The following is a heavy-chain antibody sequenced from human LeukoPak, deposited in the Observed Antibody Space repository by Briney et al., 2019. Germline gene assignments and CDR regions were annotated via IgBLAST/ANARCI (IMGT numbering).Heavy chain of an antibody. CDR2: IIPMVGIA. Sequence: SVTVSCKASGGTLSKNAINWGRQAPGQGLEWMGRIIPMVGIAHSAQKIQGRVTITEDRSSSTAYLELRSLRPEDTAIYYCARIQAVGVPVAIDAYYDYGMDVWGQGTTVTVSS. V-gene: IGHV1-69*04. CDR3: ARIQAVGVPVAIDAYYDYGMDV. CDR1: GGTLSKNA. D-gene: IGHD2-2*02. J-gene: IGHJ6*02.